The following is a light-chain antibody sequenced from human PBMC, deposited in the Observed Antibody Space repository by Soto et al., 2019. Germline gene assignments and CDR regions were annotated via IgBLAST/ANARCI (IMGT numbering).Light chain of an antibody. V-gene: IGLV1-40*01. J-gene: IGLJ1*01. CDR3: QSYDSSLSGSRV. Sequence: QPVLTQPPSVSGAPGQRVTISCTGSSSNIGAGYDVHWYQQLPGTAPRLLIYGNSNRPSGVPDRFSGSKSGTSASLAITGLQAEDEAGYYCQSYDSSLSGSRVFGTGTKVTVL. CDR1: SSNIGAGYD. CDR2: GNS.